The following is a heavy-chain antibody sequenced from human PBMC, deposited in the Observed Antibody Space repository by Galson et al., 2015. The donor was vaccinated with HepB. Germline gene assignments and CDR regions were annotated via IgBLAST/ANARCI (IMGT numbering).Heavy chain of an antibody. CDR3: ARDGYSSGWYAFDI. CDR2: ISYDGSNK. Sequence: SLRLSCAASGFTFSSYAMHWVRQAPGKGLEWVAVISYDGSNKYYADSVKGRFTISRDNSKNTLYLQMNSLRAEDTAVYYCARDGYSSGWYAFDIWGQGTMVTVSS. D-gene: IGHD6-19*01. CDR1: GFTFSSYA. V-gene: IGHV3-30*04. J-gene: IGHJ3*02.